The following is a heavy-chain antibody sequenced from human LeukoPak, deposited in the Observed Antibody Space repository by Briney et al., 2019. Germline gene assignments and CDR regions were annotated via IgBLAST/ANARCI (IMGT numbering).Heavy chain of an antibody. V-gene: IGHV4-34*01. J-gene: IGHJ5*02. CDR1: GGSFSGYY. Sequence: PSETLSLTCAVYGGSFSGYYWSWIRQPPGKGLEWIGEINHSGSTNYNPSLKSQVTISVDTSKNQFSLKLSSVTAADTAVYYCARTTKYQFKWAGFDPWGQGTLVTVSS. CDR3: ARTTKYQFKWAGFDP. CDR2: INHSGST. D-gene: IGHD2-2*01.